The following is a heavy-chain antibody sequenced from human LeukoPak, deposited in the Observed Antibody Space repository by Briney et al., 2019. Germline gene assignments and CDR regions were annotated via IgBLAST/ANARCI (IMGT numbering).Heavy chain of an antibody. CDR3: ARDGPYYDFWSVGDAFDI. CDR1: GYTFTSYG. CDR2: ISAYNGNT. Sequence: ASVKVSCKASGYTFTSYGISWVRQAPGQGLEWMGWISAYNGNTNYAQKFQGRVTMTRDTSTSTVYMELSSLRSEDTAVYYCARDGPYYDFWSVGDAFDIWGQGTMVTVSS. D-gene: IGHD3-3*01. J-gene: IGHJ3*02. V-gene: IGHV1-18*01.